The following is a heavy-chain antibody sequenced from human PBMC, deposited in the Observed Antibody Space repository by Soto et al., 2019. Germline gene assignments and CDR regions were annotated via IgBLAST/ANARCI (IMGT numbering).Heavy chain of an antibody. CDR1: GFAVSSKY. Sequence: EVQLVESGGGLIQPGGSLRLSCAASGFAVSSKYMTWVRQAPGKGLEWVSVIYGGGTTYYADSVKGRFTISRDTYKNTLYLQMNSLRAEDTAVYYCVQTTGWPGFECWGQGTLVTVSS. CDR2: IYGGGTT. J-gene: IGHJ4*02. CDR3: VQTTGWPGFEC. D-gene: IGHD6-19*01. V-gene: IGHV3-53*01.